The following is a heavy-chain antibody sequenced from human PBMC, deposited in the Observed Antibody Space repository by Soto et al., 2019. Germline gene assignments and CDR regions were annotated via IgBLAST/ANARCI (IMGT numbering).Heavy chain of an antibody. CDR3: ARLFCSSTSCRWFDP. D-gene: IGHD2-2*01. CDR2: ITGYNGNT. V-gene: IGHV1-18*04. CDR1: GYTMTTYG. Sequence: QVLLVQSGAEVKKPGASVKVSCKASGYTMTTYGLAWVRQAPGQGLEWMGWITGYNGNTNYAQKFHGRLTMTTDTSPNTASLELRSLRSDDTAVYYCARLFCSSTSCRWFDPWGQGTLVTVSS. J-gene: IGHJ5*02.